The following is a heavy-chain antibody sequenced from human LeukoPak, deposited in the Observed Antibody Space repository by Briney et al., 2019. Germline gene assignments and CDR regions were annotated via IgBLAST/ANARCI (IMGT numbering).Heavy chain of an antibody. CDR2: MSGSGDST. CDR3: TKDLRGWSNS. V-gene: IGHV3-23*01. Sequence: GSLRLSCAASGFTLTSYAMSWVRQAPGKGLEWVSAMSGSGDSTNYADSVKGRFTISRDNSKNTVYLQINSLRADDTAVYYCTKDLRGWSNSWGQGTLVTVSS. J-gene: IGHJ5*01. D-gene: IGHD5/OR15-5a*01. CDR1: GFTLTSYA.